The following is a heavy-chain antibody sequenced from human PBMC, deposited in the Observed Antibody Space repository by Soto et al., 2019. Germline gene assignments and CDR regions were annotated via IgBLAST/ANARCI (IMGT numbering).Heavy chain of an antibody. CDR2: ISYDGSNK. J-gene: IGHJ4*02. Sequence: GGSLRLSCAASGFTFSSYAMHWVRQAPGKGLEWVAVISYDGSNKYYADSVKGRFTISRDNSKNTLYLQMNSLRAEDTAVYYCARDPGQVIAVIFDYWGQGTLVTVSS. D-gene: IGHD6-19*01. CDR3: ARDPGQVIAVIFDY. V-gene: IGHV3-30-3*01. CDR1: GFTFSSYA.